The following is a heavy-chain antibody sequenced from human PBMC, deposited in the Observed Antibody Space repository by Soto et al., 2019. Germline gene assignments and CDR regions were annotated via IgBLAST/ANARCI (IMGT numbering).Heavy chain of an antibody. CDR3: AKNQERELPRGIDF. J-gene: IGHJ4*02. CDR1: GLTFSNYA. Sequence: EVRLLESGGGLVKPGGSLRLSCATSGLTFSNYAMSWVRQAPGGGLEWVSSMSCSSSTTYYADSVRGRFTISRARSKNTPYLKMSSMRAEDTALYYCAKNQERELPRGIDFWGQGTLLTFSS. V-gene: IGHV3-23*01. CDR2: MSCSSSTT. D-gene: IGHD1-7*01.